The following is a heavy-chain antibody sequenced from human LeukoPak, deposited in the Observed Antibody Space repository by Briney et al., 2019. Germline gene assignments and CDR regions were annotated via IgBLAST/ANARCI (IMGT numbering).Heavy chain of an antibody. Sequence: SETLSLTCTVSGGSISSYYWSWIRQPPGKGLEWIGSIYDSGSTYYNPSLKSRVTISVVTSKNQFSLKLNSVTAADTAVYYCARHYGPWGQGTLVTVSS. CDR3: ARHYGP. CDR1: GGSISSYY. D-gene: IGHD3-16*01. CDR2: IYDSGST. V-gene: IGHV4-59*05. J-gene: IGHJ5*02.